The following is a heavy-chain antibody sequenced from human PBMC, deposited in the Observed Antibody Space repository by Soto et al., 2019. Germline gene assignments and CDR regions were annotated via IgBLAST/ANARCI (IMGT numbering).Heavy chain of an antibody. J-gene: IGHJ5*02. CDR2: ISGSGGST. V-gene: IGHV3-23*01. Sequence: PGGSLRLSCAASGFTFSNYAMSWVRQAPGKGLEWVSTISGSGGSTYYADSVKGRFTISRDNSKNTLYLQMNSLRAEDTAVYYCAKDFNWNYAWFDPWGQGTLVTVSS. CDR1: GFTFSNYA. D-gene: IGHD1-7*01. CDR3: AKDFNWNYAWFDP.